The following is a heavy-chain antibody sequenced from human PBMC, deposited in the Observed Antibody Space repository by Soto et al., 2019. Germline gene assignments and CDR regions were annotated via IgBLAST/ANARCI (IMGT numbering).Heavy chain of an antibody. D-gene: IGHD1-1*01. V-gene: IGHV3-53*01. J-gene: IGHJ6*02. Sequence: GGSLRLSCAASGFTVSNNYMSWVRQPPGKGLEWVSVMYSGGSTYYADSVKGRFTISRDNSKNTLYLQMNSLRAEDTVVYYCARDPGHGLDVWGQGTTVTVSS. CDR1: GFTVSNNY. CDR3: ARDPGHGLDV. CDR2: MYSGGST.